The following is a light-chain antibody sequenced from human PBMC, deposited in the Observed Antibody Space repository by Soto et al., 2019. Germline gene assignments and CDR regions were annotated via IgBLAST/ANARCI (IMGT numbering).Light chain of an antibody. Sequence: DIQMTQSPSTLSGSVGDRVTITCRASQTISSWLAWYQQKPGKAPKLLIYKAANLADEVPSRFAGSGSGTDFTLTITRLQPEDFATYYCLQDHDDSWTFGQGTKVDIK. CDR2: KAA. CDR1: QTISSW. CDR3: LQDHDDSWT. V-gene: IGKV1-5*03. J-gene: IGKJ1*01.